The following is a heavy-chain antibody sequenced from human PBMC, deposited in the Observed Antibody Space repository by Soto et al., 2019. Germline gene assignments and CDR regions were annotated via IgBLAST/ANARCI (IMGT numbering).Heavy chain of an antibody. D-gene: IGHD1-26*01. J-gene: IGHJ4*02. Sequence: PSETLSLTCIVSGGSISRGGYYWSWIRQHPGRGLEWIGYIYYSGNTYYNPSLKSRVTISVDTSKNQFSLKLSAVTAADTAVYYCARGRVGATTDYFDYWGQGTLVIVSS. V-gene: IGHV4-31*03. CDR2: IYYSGNT. CDR3: ARGRVGATTDYFDY. CDR1: GGSISRGGYY.